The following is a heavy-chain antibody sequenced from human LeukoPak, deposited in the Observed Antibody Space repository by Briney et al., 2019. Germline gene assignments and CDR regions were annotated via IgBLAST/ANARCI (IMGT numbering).Heavy chain of an antibody. CDR1: GFSLSTYA. CDR3: EKDTTAWWYHRAYMNV. Sequence: QAGGSLRLPCAASGFSLSTYALSWVRQAPGGGREWVAAISGSGDKTYHADSVKGRFTISKDNSENRLSLQRDSLRAEDTAVYFCEKDTTAWWYHRAYMNVWGKGTTVTVSS. D-gene: IGHD2-15*01. J-gene: IGHJ6*03. CDR2: ISGSGDKT. V-gene: IGHV3-23*01.